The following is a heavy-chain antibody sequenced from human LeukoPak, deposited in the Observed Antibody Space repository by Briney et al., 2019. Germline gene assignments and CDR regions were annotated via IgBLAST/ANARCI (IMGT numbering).Heavy chain of an antibody. J-gene: IGHJ3*01. CDR2: ITSAGAP. Sequence: PGGSLRLSCAASGFTFSNYAVMWVRQAPGQGLEWVSAITSAGAPRYADSVKGRFTISRDNSKNTLYLQMNSLRAEDTAQYFCARDPNGDYIGAFEFWGQGTGGTVSA. CDR1: GFTFSNYA. CDR3: ARDPNGDYIGAFEF. V-gene: IGHV3-23*01. D-gene: IGHD4-17*01.